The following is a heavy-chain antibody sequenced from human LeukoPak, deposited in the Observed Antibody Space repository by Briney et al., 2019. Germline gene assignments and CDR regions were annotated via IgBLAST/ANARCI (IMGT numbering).Heavy chain of an antibody. CDR3: ARERATSGRCRFDF. V-gene: IGHV4-59*01. J-gene: IGHJ4*02. D-gene: IGHD6-25*01. CDR2: VHHTGSR. Sequence: SETLSLTCTVSGGSISSYYWSWIRQSPGKGLEWIGYVHHTGSRSYNPSLKSRVTISLGRDKSQFSLKLTSVTAADTAVYYCARERATSGRCRFDFWGQGALVTVSS. CDR1: GGSISSYY.